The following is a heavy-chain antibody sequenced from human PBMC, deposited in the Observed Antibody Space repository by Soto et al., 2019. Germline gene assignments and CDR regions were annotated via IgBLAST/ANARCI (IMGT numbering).Heavy chain of an antibody. CDR3: ARVGDFWSGYHTSYNWFDP. CDR2: ISAYNGNT. D-gene: IGHD3-3*01. CDR1: GYTFTSYG. V-gene: IGHV1-18*01. J-gene: IGHJ5*02. Sequence: VASVKVSCKASGYTFTSYGISWVRQAPGQGLEWMGWISAYNGNTNYAQKLQGRVTMTTDTSTSIAYMELRSLRSDDTAVYYCARVGDFWSGYHTSYNWFDPWGQGTLVTVSS.